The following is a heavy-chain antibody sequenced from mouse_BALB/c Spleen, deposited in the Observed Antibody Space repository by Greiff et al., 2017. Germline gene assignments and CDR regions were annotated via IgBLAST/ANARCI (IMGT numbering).Heavy chain of an antibody. V-gene: IGHV1S81*02. D-gene: IGHD1-1*01. CDR2: INPSNGRT. J-gene: IGHJ1*01. Sequence: QVQLKQPGAELVKPGASVKLSCKASGYTFTSYWMHWVKQRPGQGLEWIGEINPSNGRTNYNEKFKSKATLTVDKSSSTAYMQLSSLTSEDSAVYYCAKDYYGSSYDVWGAGTTVTVSS. CDR1: GYTFTSYW. CDR3: AKDYYGSSYDV.